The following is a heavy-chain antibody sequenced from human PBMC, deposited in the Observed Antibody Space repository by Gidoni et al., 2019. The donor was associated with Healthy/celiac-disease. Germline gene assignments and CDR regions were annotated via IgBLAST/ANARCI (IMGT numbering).Heavy chain of an antibody. CDR2: IIPILGIA. Sequence: QVQLVQSGAEVKKPGSSVKVSCKASGGTFSSYTISWVRQAPGQGLEWMGRIIPILGIANYAQKFQGRVTITADKSTSTAYMELSSLRSEDTAVYYCARDSRRNGYFDYWGQGTLVTVSS. V-gene: IGHV1-69*08. D-gene: IGHD3-22*01. CDR1: GGTFSSYT. J-gene: IGHJ4*02. CDR3: ARDSRRNGYFDY.